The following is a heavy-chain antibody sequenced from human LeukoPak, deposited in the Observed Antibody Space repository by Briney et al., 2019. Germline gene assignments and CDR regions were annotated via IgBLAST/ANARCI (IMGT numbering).Heavy chain of an antibody. J-gene: IGHJ5*02. CDR1: GYTFTAYG. D-gene: IGHD6-13*01. Sequence: GASVKVSCKASGYTFTAYGISWVRQAPGQGLEWMRWISGYNGNANYAQKVQGRVTMTTDTSTSTAYMELSSLRSEDTAVYYCARELLQLVPISWFDPWGQGTLVTVSS. CDR3: ARELLQLVPISWFDP. CDR2: ISGYNGNA. V-gene: IGHV1-18*01.